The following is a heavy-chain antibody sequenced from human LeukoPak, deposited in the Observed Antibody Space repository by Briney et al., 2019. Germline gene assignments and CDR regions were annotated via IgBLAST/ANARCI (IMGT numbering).Heavy chain of an antibody. J-gene: IGHJ5*02. CDR1: GGTFSSYA. Sequence: GASVKVSCKASGGTFSSYAISWVRQAPGQGLEWMGGIIPIFGTANYAQKFQGRVTITADESTSTAYMELSSLRSEDTAVYYCASQTGDLGNWFDPWGQGTLVTVSS. CDR3: ASQTGDLGNWFDP. V-gene: IGHV1-69*13. CDR2: IIPIFGTA. D-gene: IGHD7-27*01.